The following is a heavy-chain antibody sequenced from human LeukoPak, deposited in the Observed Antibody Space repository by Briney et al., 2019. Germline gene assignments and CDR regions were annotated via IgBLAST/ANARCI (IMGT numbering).Heavy chain of an antibody. D-gene: IGHD4-17*01. J-gene: IGHJ4*02. CDR2: ITNDGSST. V-gene: IGHV3-74*01. CDR1: GLTFSSHW. Sequence: GGSLRLSCAASGLTFSSHWMHWVRQAPGKGLVWVSRITNDGSSTTYADSVKGRFTISRDNSKNTLYLQMNSLRAEDTAVYYCARDKGGDHLFDYWGQGTLVTVSS. CDR3: ARDKGGDHLFDY.